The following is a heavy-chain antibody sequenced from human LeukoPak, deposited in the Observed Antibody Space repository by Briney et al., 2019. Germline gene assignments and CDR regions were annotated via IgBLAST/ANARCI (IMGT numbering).Heavy chain of an antibody. J-gene: IGHJ4*02. V-gene: IGHV3-33*01. D-gene: IGHD4-23*01. CDR3: ARDPANGGNSVPDH. CDR1: GFSFSSYG. Sequence: GGSLRLSCAASGFSFSSYGMHWVRQAPGKGLEWVAVIWYDGSNKYYADSVKGRFTISKDNSKNTLYLEMNSLRAEDTAVYYCARDPANGGNSVPDHWGQGTLVTVSS. CDR2: IWYDGSNK.